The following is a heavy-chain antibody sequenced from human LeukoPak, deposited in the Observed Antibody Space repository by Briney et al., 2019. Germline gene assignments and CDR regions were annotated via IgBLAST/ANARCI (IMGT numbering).Heavy chain of an antibody. D-gene: IGHD6-13*01. J-gene: IGHJ4*02. V-gene: IGHV6-1*01. CDR1: GYSVSSNSAA. CDR2: TYYRSKWYN. CDR3: AREYSSSWYVRPFDY. Sequence: SHTLSLTCAISGYSVSSNSAAWNWIRQSPSRGLEWLGRTYYRSKWYNDYAVSVKSRITINPDTSKNQFSLQLNSVTPEDTAVYYCAREYSSSWYVRPFDYWGQGTLVTVSS.